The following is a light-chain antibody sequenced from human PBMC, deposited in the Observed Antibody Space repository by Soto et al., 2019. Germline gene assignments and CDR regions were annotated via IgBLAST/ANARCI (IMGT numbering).Light chain of an antibody. CDR1: SSNIGSNY. CDR3: AAWDDSLSGPNWV. J-gene: IGLJ3*02. V-gene: IGLV1-47*02. CDR2: SNN. Sequence: QAVVTQPPSASGTPGQRVTISCSGSSSNIGSNYVYWYQQLPGTAPKLLIYSNNQRPSGVPDRFSGSKSGTSASLAISGLWSEDEADYYCAAWDDSLSGPNWVFGGGTKLTVL.